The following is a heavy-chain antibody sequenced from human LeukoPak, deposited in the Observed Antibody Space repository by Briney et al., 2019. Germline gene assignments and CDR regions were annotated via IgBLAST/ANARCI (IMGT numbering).Heavy chain of an antibody. CDR2: ISGSGGTT. V-gene: IGHV3-23*01. D-gene: IGHD6-13*01. CDR1: GFTFSSYA. CDR3: GKDRVIAATGRFSGLFDY. J-gene: IGHJ4*02. Sequence: KPGGSLRLSCAASGFTFSSYAMSWVRQAPGEGLEWVSAISGSGGTTYYADSVKGRFTISRDNSKNTLYLQMNSLRAEDTVVYYCGKDRVIAATGRFSGLFDYWGQGTLVTVSS.